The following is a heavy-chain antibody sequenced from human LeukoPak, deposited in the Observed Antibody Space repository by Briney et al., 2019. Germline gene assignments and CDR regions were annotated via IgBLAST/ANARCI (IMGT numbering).Heavy chain of an antibody. CDR1: GYTFTSYD. V-gene: IGHV1-8*01. J-gene: IGHJ6*02. Sequence: ASVTVSYTASGYTFTSYDINSLRQATGQALEWIGWMNPNSGNTGYAQKFQGRVTMTRNTSISTAYMELSSLRSEDTAVYYCARGQSSSWQYYYYYYYGMDVWGQGTTVTVSS. CDR2: MNPNSGNT. D-gene: IGHD6-13*01. CDR3: ARGQSSSWQYYYYYYYGMDV.